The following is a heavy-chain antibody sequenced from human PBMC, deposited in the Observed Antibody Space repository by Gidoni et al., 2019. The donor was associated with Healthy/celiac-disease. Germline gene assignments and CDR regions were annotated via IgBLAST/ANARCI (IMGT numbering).Heavy chain of an antibody. Sequence: APGQGLEWMGGIIPIFGTANYAQKFQGRVTITADESTSTAYMELSSLRSEDTAVYYCASPSPYCGGDCYLQGSFDIWGQGTMVTVSS. D-gene: IGHD2-21*02. J-gene: IGHJ3*02. CDR3: ASPSPYCGGDCYLQGSFDI. V-gene: IGHV1-69*01. CDR2: IIPIFGTA.